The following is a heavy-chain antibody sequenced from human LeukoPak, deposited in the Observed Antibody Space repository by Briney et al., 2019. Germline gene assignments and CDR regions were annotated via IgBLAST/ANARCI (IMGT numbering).Heavy chain of an antibody. CDR2: IYYSGST. CDR3: ARGGTSANFQH. CDR1: GGSIRSGAYY. J-gene: IGHJ1*01. Sequence: SQTLSLTCTVSGGSIRSGAYYWSWIRQRPGKGVEWIGYIYYSGSTHYNPSLQSRVSISVDTSQNQFSLKLSSVTAADTAVYYCARGGTSANFQHWGQGTLLTVSS. V-gene: IGHV4-31*03.